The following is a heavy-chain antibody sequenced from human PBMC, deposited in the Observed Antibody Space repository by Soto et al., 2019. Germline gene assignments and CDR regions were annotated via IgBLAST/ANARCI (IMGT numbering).Heavy chain of an antibody. Sequence: ASVKVSCKASGYTFTGYYMHWVRQAPGQGLEWMGWINPNSGGTNYAQKFQGWVTMTRDTSISTAYMELSRLRSDDTAVYYCATMVRGVIDYGMDVWGHVLTVTIT. V-gene: IGHV1-2*04. CDR3: ATMVRGVIDYGMDV. D-gene: IGHD3-10*01. CDR2: INPNSGGT. CDR1: GYTFTGYY. J-gene: IGHJ6*02.